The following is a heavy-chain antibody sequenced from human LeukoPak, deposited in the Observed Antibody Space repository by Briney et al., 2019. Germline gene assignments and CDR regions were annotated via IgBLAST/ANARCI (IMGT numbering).Heavy chain of an antibody. CDR1: GFTFSSYA. V-gene: IGHV3-30-3*01. CDR3: ARARGSYYSSYFDY. CDR2: ISYDGSSK. J-gene: IGHJ4*02. D-gene: IGHD1-26*01. Sequence: GGSLRLSCAASGFTFSSYAMDWVRQAPGKGLEWVAVISYDGSSKYYADSVKGRFTISRDNPKNTLYLQMTSLRAEDTAVYYCARARGSYYSSYFDYWGQGTLVTVSS.